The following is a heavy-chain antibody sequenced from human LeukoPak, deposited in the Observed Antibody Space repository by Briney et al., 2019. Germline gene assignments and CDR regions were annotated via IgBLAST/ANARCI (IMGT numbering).Heavy chain of an antibody. V-gene: IGHV4-34*01. J-gene: IGHJ4*02. D-gene: IGHD4-17*01. CDR2: INHSGST. Sequence: SSETLSLTCAVYGGSFSGYYWSWIRQPPGKGLEWIGEINHSGSTNYNPSLKSRVTISVDTSKNQFSLKLSSVTAADTAVYYCARGHDYGDYDYWGQGTLVTVSS. CDR3: ARGHDYGDYDY. CDR1: GGSFSGYY.